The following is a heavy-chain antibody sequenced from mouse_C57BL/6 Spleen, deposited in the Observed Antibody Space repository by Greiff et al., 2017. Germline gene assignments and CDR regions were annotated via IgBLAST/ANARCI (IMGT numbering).Heavy chain of an antibody. J-gene: IGHJ3*01. CDR1: GYTFTSYW. CDR2: IDPSDSYT. D-gene: IGHD1-1*01. Sequence: VQLQQPGAELVMPGASVKLSCKASGYTFTSYWMHWVKQRPGQGLEWIGEIDPSDSYTNYNQKFKGKSTLTVDKSSSTAYMQLSSLTSEDSAVYYCARGGSSFFAYWGQGTLVTVSA. V-gene: IGHV1-69*01. CDR3: ARGGSSFFAY.